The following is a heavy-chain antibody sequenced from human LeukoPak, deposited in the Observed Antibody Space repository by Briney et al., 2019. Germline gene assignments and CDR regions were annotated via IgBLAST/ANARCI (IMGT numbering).Heavy chain of an antibody. CDR3: ATDQSIAGPTTADY. D-gene: IGHD1-26*01. Sequence: GGSLRLFCAASGFTFSRFWMHWVRQAPGKGRVCVSRMNTDASNTIYADSVKGRFTISRDNAKNTLYLQMNSLRAEDTAVYYCATDQSIAGPTTADYWGQGTLVTVSS. CDR1: GFTFSRFW. J-gene: IGHJ4*02. V-gene: IGHV3-74*01. CDR2: MNTDASNT.